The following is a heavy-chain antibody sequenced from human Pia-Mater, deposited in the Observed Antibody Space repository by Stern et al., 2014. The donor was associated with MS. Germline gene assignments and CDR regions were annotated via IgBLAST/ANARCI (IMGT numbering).Heavy chain of an antibody. CDR3: ARQTTGWYSDY. D-gene: IGHD6-19*01. J-gene: IGHJ4*02. Sequence: VQLVQSGTEVRKPGESLKLSCKGSGYNFNIYWIAWVRQMPGKGLEWMGIIYPGDSDTRYSPSFQGHVTFSVDKSISTAYLHLSGLNASDTAMYYCARQTTGWYSDYWGQGTLVAVSS. CDR1: GYNFNIYW. V-gene: IGHV5-51*01. CDR2: IYPGDSDT.